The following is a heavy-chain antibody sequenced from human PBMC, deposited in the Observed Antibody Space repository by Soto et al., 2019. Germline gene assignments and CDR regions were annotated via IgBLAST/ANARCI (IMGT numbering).Heavy chain of an antibody. D-gene: IGHD3-22*01. CDR1: GGSVSSGGYY. Sequence: SETLSLTCTVSGGSVSSGGYYWSWIRQPPGKGLEWIGYISYSGSTNYNPSLKSRVTISIDTSKNQFSLKLSSLTAADTAVYYCARAIDYYDSSGWGNWFDPWGQGTLVTVSS. CDR3: ARAIDYYDSSGWGNWFDP. V-gene: IGHV4-61*08. CDR2: ISYSGST. J-gene: IGHJ5*02.